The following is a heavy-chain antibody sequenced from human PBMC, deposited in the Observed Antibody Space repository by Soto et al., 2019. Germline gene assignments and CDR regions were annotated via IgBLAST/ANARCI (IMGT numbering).Heavy chain of an antibody. CDR2: IYYSGST. CDR3: ATSNWFDP. V-gene: IGHV4-39*01. CDR1: GGSISSRGYY. Sequence: QLQLQESGPGLVKPSETLSLTCTVSGGSISSRGYYWGWIRQPPGKGLEWIGTIYYSGSTYYNPPRNRRVTISVDTSKNQFSLKLSAVTAADTAVYYCATSNWFDPWGQGTLVTVSS. J-gene: IGHJ5*02.